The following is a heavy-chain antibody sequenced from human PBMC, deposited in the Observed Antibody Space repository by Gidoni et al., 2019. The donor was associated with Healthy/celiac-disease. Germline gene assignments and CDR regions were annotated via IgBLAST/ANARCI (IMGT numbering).Heavy chain of an antibody. V-gene: IGHV3-11*01. Sequence: APGKGLEWVSYISSSGSTIYYADSVKGRFTISRDNAKNSPYLQMNSLRAEDTAVYYCARRLLSQWLVHGAFDIWGQGTMVTVSS. CDR2: ISSSGSTI. D-gene: IGHD6-19*01. J-gene: IGHJ3*02. CDR3: ARRLLSQWLVHGAFDI.